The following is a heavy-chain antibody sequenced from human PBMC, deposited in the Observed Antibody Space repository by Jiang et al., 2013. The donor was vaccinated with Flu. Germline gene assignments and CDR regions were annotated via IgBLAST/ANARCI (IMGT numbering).Heavy chain of an antibody. Sequence: GPGLVKPSETMSLTCTVSGGSFSSDYWNWIRQPPGKGLEWIGYVYFSGSTHYNPSLKSRATISLDRSKNQFSLKLTSVTAADTAVYFCARLSAVTIDYWGRGTRSPSLQ. CDR3: ARLSAVTIDY. J-gene: IGHJ4*02. CDR2: VYFSGST. V-gene: IGHV4-59*08. D-gene: IGHD4-17*01. CDR1: GGSFSSDY.